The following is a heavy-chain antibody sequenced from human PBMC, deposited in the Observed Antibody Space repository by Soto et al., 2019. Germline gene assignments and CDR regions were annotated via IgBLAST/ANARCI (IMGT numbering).Heavy chain of an antibody. D-gene: IGHD3-22*01. Sequence: GASVKVSCKASGYTFTSYGISWVRQAPGQGLEWMGWISAYNGNTNYAQKLQGRVTMTTDTSTSTAYMELRSLRSDDTAVYYCARATYYYDSSGPRPTWFDPWGQGTLVTVS. CDR2: ISAYNGNT. CDR1: GYTFTSYG. CDR3: ARATYYYDSSGPRPTWFDP. V-gene: IGHV1-18*01. J-gene: IGHJ5*02.